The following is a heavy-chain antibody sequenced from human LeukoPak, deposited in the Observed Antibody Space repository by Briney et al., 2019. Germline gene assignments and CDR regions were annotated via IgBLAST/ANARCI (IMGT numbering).Heavy chain of an antibody. J-gene: IGHJ6*03. CDR1: GYTFTSYY. V-gene: IGHV1-46*01. CDR2: INPSGGST. Sequence: ASVKVSCKASGYTFTSYYMHWVRQAPGQGLEWMGIINPSGGSTSYAQKFQGRVTMTRDTSTSTVYMELSSLRSEDTAVYYCARASYGPLVGYYYYMDVWGKGTTVTVSS. D-gene: IGHD2-8*02. CDR3: ARASYGPLVGYYYYMDV.